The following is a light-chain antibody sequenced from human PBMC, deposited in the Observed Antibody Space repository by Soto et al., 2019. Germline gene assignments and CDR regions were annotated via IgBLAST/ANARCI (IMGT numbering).Light chain of an antibody. Sequence: DIMMTQPPATPSVTPGERANLSSRASQSVSFLLAWYQQNPGQAPRLLIHGATTRATGIPARFSGCGSGTAFSLTISSLQSEDLSVYYCQQYSKWPSWTVGQGTKVDI. V-gene: IGKV3-15*01. J-gene: IGKJ1*01. CDR2: GAT. CDR3: QQYSKWPSWT. CDR1: QSVSFL.